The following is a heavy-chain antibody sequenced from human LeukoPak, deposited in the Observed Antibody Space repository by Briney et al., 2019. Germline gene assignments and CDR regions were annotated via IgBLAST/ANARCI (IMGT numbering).Heavy chain of an antibody. J-gene: IGHJ6*03. V-gene: IGHV1-69*05. CDR2: IIPIFGTA. D-gene: IGHD5-12*01. CDR3: ARSQRWLRLPRYYYYMDV. Sequence: SVKVSCKASGGTFSSYAISWVRQAPGQGLEWMGRIIPIFGTANYAQKFQGRVTITTDESTSTAYMELSSLRSEDTAVYYCARSQRWLRLPRYYYYMDVWGKGTTVTVSS. CDR1: GGTFSSYA.